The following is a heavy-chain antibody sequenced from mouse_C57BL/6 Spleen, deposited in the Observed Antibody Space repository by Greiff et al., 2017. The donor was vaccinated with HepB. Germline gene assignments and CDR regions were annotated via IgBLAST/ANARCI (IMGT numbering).Heavy chain of an antibody. CDR3: AKSYYYGSSYGYFDV. CDR2: IWSGGST. J-gene: IGHJ1*03. D-gene: IGHD1-1*01. CDR1: GFSLTSYG. V-gene: IGHV2-4*01. Sequence: VQLQQSGPGLVQPSQSLSITCTVSGFSLTSYGVHWVRQPPGKGLEWLGVIWSGGSTDYNAAFISRLSISKDNAKSQVFFKMNSLQADDTAIYYCAKSYYYGSSYGYFDVWGTGTTVTVSS.